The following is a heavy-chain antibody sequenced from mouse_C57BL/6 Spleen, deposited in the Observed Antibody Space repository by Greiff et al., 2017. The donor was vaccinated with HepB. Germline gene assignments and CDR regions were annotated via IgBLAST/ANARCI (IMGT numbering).Heavy chain of an antibody. CDR1: GYTFTSYT. D-gene: IGHD1-1*01. CDR2: INPSSGYT. Sequence: QVQLQQSGAELARPGASVKMSCKASGYTFTSYTMHWVKQRPGQGLEWIGYINPSSGYTKYNQKFKDKATLTADKSSSTAYMQLSSLTSEDSAVYYCARDDYGRRYGYCDVWGKGTTVNVSS. J-gene: IGHJ1*03. V-gene: IGHV1-4*01. CDR3: ARDDYGRRYGYCDV.